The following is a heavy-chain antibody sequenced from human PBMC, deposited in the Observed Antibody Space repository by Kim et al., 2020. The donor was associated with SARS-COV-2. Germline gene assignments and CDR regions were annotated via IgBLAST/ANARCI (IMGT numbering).Heavy chain of an antibody. J-gene: IGHJ4*02. CDR3: ARAITIFGVVISYFDY. D-gene: IGHD3-3*01. CDR1: GGSISSGGYY. Sequence: SETLSLTCTVSGGSISSGGYYWSWIRQHPGKGLEWIGYIYYSGSTYYNPYLKSRVTISVDTSKNQFSLKMSSVTAADTAVYYCARAITIFGVVISYFDYWGQGTLVTVSS. V-gene: IGHV4-31*03. CDR2: IYYSGST.